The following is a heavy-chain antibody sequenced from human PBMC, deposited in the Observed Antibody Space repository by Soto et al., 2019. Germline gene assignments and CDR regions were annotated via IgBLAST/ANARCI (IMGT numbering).Heavy chain of an antibody. CDR3: TKDRATHRNY. D-gene: IGHD5-12*01. V-gene: IGHV3-30*18. CDR1: GFTFRNYV. J-gene: IGHJ4*02. CDR2: ISSDGSNK. Sequence: QVQLVESGGGVVQPGRSLSLSCAASGFTFRNYVMHWVRQAPGKGLEWVAVISSDGSNKYYADSVKGRFTISRDNSKNTLYLQMNSLRTEDTAVYYCTKDRATHRNYWGPGTLVTVSS.